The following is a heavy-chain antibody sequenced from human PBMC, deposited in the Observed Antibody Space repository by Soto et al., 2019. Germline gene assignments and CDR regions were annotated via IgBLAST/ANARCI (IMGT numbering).Heavy chain of an antibody. CDR3: ARDQGVAAAGITWFDP. J-gene: IGHJ5*02. CDR2: IHSSGST. CDR1: GASMNSYH. D-gene: IGHD6-13*01. V-gene: IGHV4-4*07. Sequence: SETLSLTCTVSGASMNSYHWSWIRQPAGKGLEWIGHIHSSGSTNYNPSLKSRITMSVDTSKNQFSLRLMSLTAADTAVYYCARDQGVAAAGITWFDPWGQGSLVTVSS.